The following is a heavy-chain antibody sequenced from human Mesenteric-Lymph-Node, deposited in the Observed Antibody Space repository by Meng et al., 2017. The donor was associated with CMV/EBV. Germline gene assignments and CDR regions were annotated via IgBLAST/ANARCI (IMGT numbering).Heavy chain of an antibody. CDR1: GFTFNTHS. D-gene: IGHD3-22*01. Sequence: GGSLRLSCAASGFTFNTHSMHWVRQAPGKGLEWVSSISSSGGGSTYYADSVKGRFTVSRDNSKNTLYLQMNSLRAEDTAVYYCANQMQLSGYYNWGQGTLVTVSS. CDR2: ISSSGGGST. CDR3: ANQMQLSGYYN. J-gene: IGHJ4*02. V-gene: IGHV3-23*01.